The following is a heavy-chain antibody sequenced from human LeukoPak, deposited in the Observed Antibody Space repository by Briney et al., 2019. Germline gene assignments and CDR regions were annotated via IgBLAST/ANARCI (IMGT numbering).Heavy chain of an antibody. CDR3: ARRGDRPYYYGMDV. V-gene: IGHV1-8*01. CDR2: MNPNSGNT. J-gene: IGHJ6*02. Sequence: ASVKVSRKASGYTFTSYDINWVRQATGQGLEWMGWMNPNSGNTGYAQKFQGRVTMTRNTSISTAYMELSSLRSEDTAVYYCARRGDRPYYYGMDVWGQGTTVTVSS. CDR1: GYTFTSYD. D-gene: IGHD2-21*02.